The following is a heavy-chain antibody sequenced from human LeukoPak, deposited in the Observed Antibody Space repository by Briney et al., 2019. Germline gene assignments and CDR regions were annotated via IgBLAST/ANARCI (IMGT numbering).Heavy chain of an antibody. Sequence: GASVKVSCKASGGTFSSYAISWVRQAPGQGLEWMGRIIPILGIANYAQKFQGRVTITADKSTSTAYMELSSLRSEDTAVYYCARVLLDYGDYGAFDIWGQGTMVTVSS. CDR1: GGTFSSYA. D-gene: IGHD4-17*01. V-gene: IGHV1-69*04. J-gene: IGHJ3*02. CDR3: ARVLLDYGDYGAFDI. CDR2: IIPILGIA.